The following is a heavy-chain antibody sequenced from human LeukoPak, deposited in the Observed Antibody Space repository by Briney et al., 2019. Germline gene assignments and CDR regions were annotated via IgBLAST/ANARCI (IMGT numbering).Heavy chain of an antibody. CDR2: ISLRGDRT. Sequence: PGGSLRLSCAASGFTFGSYAMSWVRQAPGKGLHWVSAISLRGDRTYYADAVKGRFTISRDNSKNTLYLQMNSLRAEDTAVYYCTKERDGYKGDYFDYWGQGTLVTVSS. CDR1: GFTFGSYA. D-gene: IGHD5-24*01. CDR3: TKERDGYKGDYFDY. J-gene: IGHJ4*02. V-gene: IGHV3-23*01.